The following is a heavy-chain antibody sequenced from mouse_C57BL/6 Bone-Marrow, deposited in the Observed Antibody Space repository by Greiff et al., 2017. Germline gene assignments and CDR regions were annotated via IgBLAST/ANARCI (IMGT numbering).Heavy chain of an antibody. D-gene: IGHD1-1*01. CDR3: ARGGIYYYGSSYDFDY. CDR1: GYTFTDYY. CDR2: IYPGSGNT. Sequence: QVQLQQSGAELVRPGASVKLSCKASGYTFTDYYINWVKQRPGQGLEWIARIYPGSGNTYYNEKFKGKATLTAEKSSSTAFMQLSSLTSEDSAVYFCARGGIYYYGSSYDFDYWGQGTTRTVSS. V-gene: IGHV1-76*01. J-gene: IGHJ2*01.